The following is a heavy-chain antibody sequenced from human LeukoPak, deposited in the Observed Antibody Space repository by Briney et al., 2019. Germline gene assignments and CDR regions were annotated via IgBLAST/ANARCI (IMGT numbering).Heavy chain of an antibody. J-gene: IGHJ4*02. CDR2: IDPISGGT. V-gene: IGHV1-2*02. D-gene: IGHD5-12*01. Sequence: GPSVKVSCKASGYTFTGYYIHWLRQAPAQGLEWMGWIDPISGGTNYAQKFQDTITMTRDKSIATAYMEVRRLNSDDTAVYYCARSGFTTRFYLDFWGQGTLVGVSS. CDR3: ARSGFTTRFYLDF. CDR1: GYTFTGYY.